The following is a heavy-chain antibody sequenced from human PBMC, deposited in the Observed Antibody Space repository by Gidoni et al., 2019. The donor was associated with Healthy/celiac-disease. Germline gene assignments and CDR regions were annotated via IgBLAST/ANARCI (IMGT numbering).Heavy chain of an antibody. D-gene: IGHD6-6*01. J-gene: IGHJ3*02. V-gene: IGHV4-34*01. CDR2: IHHSGST. CDR3: ARWPHRVAARRLNDAFDI. CDR1: GGSFRGYY. Sequence: QVQLQQWGAGLLKPSETLSLTCAVYGGSFRGYYWSWIRQPPGKGLEWIGEIHHSGSTNYDPSLQRRVTISVDTSKNQFSLKLSSVTSADTAVYYCARWPHRVAARRLNDAFDIWGQGTMVTVSS.